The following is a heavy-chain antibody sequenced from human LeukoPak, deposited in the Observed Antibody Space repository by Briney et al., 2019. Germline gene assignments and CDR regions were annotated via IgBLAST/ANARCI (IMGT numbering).Heavy chain of an antibody. D-gene: IGHD3-22*01. Sequence: SETLSLTCSVSGGSISSYYWSWIRQSAGKGLEWIGRIYTSGSTNYNPSLESRVTMSVDTSKNQISLKLSSVTAADTAVYYCARNLYDDSGSMGIYTFDNWGQGTLVTVSS. J-gene: IGHJ4*02. V-gene: IGHV4-4*07. CDR2: IYTSGST. CDR1: GGSISSYY. CDR3: ARNLYDDSGSMGIYTFDN.